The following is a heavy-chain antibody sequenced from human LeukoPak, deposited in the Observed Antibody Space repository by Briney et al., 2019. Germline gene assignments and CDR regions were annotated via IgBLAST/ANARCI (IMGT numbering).Heavy chain of an antibody. V-gene: IGHV5-10-1*01. CDR3: ASQILSGYDLDY. CDR1: GYSFTSYW. CDR2: IDPSDSYT. J-gene: IGHJ4*02. D-gene: IGHD5-12*01. Sequence: GESLRISCKGSGYSFTSYWISWVRQMPGKGLEWMGRIDPSDSYTNYSPSFQGHVTVLADKSISTAYLQWSSLKASDTAMYYCASQILSGYDLDYWGQGTLVTVSS.